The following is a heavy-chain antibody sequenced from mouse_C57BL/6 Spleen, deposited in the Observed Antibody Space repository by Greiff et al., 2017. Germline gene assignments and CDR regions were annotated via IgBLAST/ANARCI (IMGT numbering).Heavy chain of an antibody. D-gene: IGHD1-1*01. Sequence: EVKLQESGPGLVKPSQSLSLTCSVTGYSITSGYYWNWIRQFPGNKLEWMGYISYDGSNNYNPSLKNRISITRDKSKNQFFLKLNSVTTEDTATYYCARERGYITTVVGYYFDYWGQGTTLTVSS. J-gene: IGHJ2*01. V-gene: IGHV3-6*01. CDR3: ARERGYITTVVGYYFDY. CDR1: GYSITSGYY. CDR2: ISYDGSN.